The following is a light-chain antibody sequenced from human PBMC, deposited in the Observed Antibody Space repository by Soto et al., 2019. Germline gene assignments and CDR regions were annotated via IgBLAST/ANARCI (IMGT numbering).Light chain of an antibody. J-gene: IGKJ5*01. CDR1: QSISDT. Sequence: ELVMTQSPATLSVSPGGRATLSCRSSQSISDTLAWYQQKPGQAPRLLLYSASRGATGFPARFSGSGSGTDFTLTIRSLQSEDLAVYYCQKYNNWPPITVGQGTRPEI. CDR3: QKYNNWPPIT. CDR2: SAS. V-gene: IGKV3-15*01.